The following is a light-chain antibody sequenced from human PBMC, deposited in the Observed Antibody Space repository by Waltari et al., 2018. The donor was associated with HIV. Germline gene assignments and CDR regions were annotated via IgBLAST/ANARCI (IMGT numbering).Light chain of an antibody. V-gene: IGKV3-11*01. CDR2: DAS. CDR1: QSVYSY. CDR3: QQRVNWPLT. Sequence: EIVLTQSPATLSLSPGGRATLSCRASQSVYSYLAWYQHKPGQAPRLLIYDASNRATCIPARFSGSGSGTDFTLTISSLEPEDFAIYYCQQRVNWPLTFGPGTKVDIK. J-gene: IGKJ3*01.